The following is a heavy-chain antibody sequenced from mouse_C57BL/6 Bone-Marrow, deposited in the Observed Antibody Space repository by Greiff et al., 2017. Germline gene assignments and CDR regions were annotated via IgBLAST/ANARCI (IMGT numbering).Heavy chain of an antibody. J-gene: IGHJ3*01. CDR2: IHPNSGST. CDR3: ARRGYYGSSGPWFAY. V-gene: IGHV1-64*01. Sequence: VQLQQPGAELVKPGASVKLSCKASGYTFTSYWMHWVKQRPGQGLEWIGMIHPNSGSTNYNEKFKSKATLTVDKSSSTAYMQLRSLTSEDSAVYYCARRGYYGSSGPWFAYWGQGTLVTVSA. CDR1: GYTFTSYW. D-gene: IGHD1-1*01.